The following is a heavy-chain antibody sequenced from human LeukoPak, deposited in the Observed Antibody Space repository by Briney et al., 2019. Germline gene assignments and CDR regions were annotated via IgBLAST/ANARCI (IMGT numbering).Heavy chain of an antibody. D-gene: IGHD5-12*01. V-gene: IGHV1-58*01. CDR2: IVVGSGNT. CDR3: AAEWGDSGYDPFDY. CDR1: GFTCTSSA. Sequence: ASVKVSCKASGFTCTSSAVQWVRQARGQRLEWIGWIVVGSGNTNYAQKFQERVTITRDMSTSTAYMELSSLRSEDTAVYYCAAEWGDSGYDPFDYWGQGTLVTVSS. J-gene: IGHJ4*02.